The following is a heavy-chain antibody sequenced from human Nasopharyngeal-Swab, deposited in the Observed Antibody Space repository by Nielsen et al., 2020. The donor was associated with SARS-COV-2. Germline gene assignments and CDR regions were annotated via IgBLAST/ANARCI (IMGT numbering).Heavy chain of an antibody. Sequence: GESLKISCAASGFTFSSYGMHWVRQAPGKGLERVAVISYDGSNKYYADSVKGRFTISRDNSKNTLYLQMNSLRAEDTAVYYCAKDHDTIFSFGDYWGQGTLVTVSS. CDR1: GFTFSSYG. CDR2: ISYDGSNK. CDR3: AKDHDTIFSFGDY. J-gene: IGHJ4*02. V-gene: IGHV3-30*18. D-gene: IGHD3-9*01.